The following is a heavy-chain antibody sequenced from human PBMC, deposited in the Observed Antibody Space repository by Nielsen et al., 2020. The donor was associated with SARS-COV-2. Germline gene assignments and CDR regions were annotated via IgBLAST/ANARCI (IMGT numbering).Heavy chain of an antibody. CDR3: IRAGTYNYGLAY. J-gene: IGHJ4*02. CDR1: GFTFSSYI. D-gene: IGHD5-18*01. Sequence: GGSLRLSCAASGFTFSSYIMYWVRQAPGKGLEWVANINPDGTEKNYVDSVKGRFTISRDNAANTLSLQMRSLRAEDTAVYFCIRAGTYNYGLAYWGQGVLVKVSS. V-gene: IGHV3-7*01. CDR2: INPDGTEK.